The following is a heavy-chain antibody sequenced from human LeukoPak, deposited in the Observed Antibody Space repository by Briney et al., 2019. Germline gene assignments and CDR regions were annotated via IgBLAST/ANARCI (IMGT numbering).Heavy chain of an antibody. CDR2: VSHSGGT. D-gene: IGHD6-13*01. J-gene: IGHJ4*02. CDR1: GGSFSGYY. Sequence: SETLSLTCAVYGGSFSGYYWSWIRQPPGKGLEWIGEVSHSGGTTYNPSLKSRVTISVDTSKNQFSLKLSSVTAADTAVYYCARDQVAAAGGLTGWGQGTLVTVSS. V-gene: IGHV4-34*01. CDR3: ARDQVAAAGGLTG.